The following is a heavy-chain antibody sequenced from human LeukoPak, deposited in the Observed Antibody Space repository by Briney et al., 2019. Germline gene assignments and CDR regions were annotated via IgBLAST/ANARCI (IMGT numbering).Heavy chain of an antibody. J-gene: IGHJ5*02. Sequence: PSETLSLTCTVSGGSISSYYWSWIRQPPGKGLEWIGYIYYSGSTNHNPSLKSRVTISVDTSKNQFSLKLSSVTAADTAVYYCARMGATTGLAWFDPWGQGTLVTVSS. CDR3: ARMGATTGLAWFDP. CDR1: GGSISSYY. D-gene: IGHD1-26*01. V-gene: IGHV4-59*01. CDR2: IYYSGST.